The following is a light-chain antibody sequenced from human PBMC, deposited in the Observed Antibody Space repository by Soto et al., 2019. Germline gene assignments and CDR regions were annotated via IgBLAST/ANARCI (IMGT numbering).Light chain of an antibody. J-gene: IGLJ1*01. CDR2: EVS. CDR3: SSYTAYSSVV. Sequence: QSVLTQPGSVSGSPGQSITIACTGTISDVGGYNYVSWYQQHPGKAPKLMIYEVSNRPSGVSNRFSGSKSGNSASLTISGLQAEDEADYYRSSYTAYSSVVFGTGTKVTVL. CDR1: ISDVGGYNY. V-gene: IGLV2-14*01.